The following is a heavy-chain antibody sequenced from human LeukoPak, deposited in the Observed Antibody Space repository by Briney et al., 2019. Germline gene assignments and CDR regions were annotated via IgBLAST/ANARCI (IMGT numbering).Heavy chain of an antibody. J-gene: IGHJ5*02. Sequence: SETLSLTCTVSGGSTTNYYWSWIRQPPGKGLEWLGYIYYTGATKYNPSLKSRVTISVDTSKNQFSLKLSSVTAADTAVYYCARDPSSNWFDPWGQGTLVTVSS. CDR1: GGSTTNYY. V-gene: IGHV4-59*12. CDR3: ARDPSSNWFDP. CDR2: IYYTGAT.